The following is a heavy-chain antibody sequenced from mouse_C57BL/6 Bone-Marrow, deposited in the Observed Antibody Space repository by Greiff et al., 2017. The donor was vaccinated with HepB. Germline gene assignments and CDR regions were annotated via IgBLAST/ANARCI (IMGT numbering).Heavy chain of an antibody. V-gene: IGHV1-55*01. Sequence: QVQLQQPGAELVKPGASVKMSCKASGYTFTSYWITWVKQRPGQGLEWIGDIYPGSGSTNYNEKFKSKATLTVDTSSSTAYMQLSSLTSEDSAVYYCARRGSNHYYAMDYWGQGTSVTVSS. CDR3: ARRGSNHYYAMDY. CDR2: IYPGSGST. CDR1: GYTFTSYW. J-gene: IGHJ4*01. D-gene: IGHD2-5*01.